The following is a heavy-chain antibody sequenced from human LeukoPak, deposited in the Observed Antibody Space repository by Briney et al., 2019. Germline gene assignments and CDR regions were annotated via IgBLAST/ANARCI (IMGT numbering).Heavy chain of an antibody. D-gene: IGHD2-21*02. Sequence: GASVKVSCKASGYRFSGNYIHWVRQAPGQGLEWMGIINPRGGSTGYAQKFQGRITMTTDMSTRTVYMELSSLEPEDTAVYYCARRDCVGDCYSNWFDPWGQGTLVTVSS. J-gene: IGHJ5*02. V-gene: IGHV1-46*01. CDR1: GYRFSGNY. CDR2: INPRGGST. CDR3: ARRDCVGDCYSNWFDP.